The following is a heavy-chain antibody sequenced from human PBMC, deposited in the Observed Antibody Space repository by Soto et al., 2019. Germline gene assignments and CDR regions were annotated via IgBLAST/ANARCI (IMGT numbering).Heavy chain of an antibody. CDR2: IDPSGNGT. J-gene: IGHJ4*02. CDR1: GHTLINYY. D-gene: IGHD3-22*01. Sequence: ASVKVSCKTSGHTLINYYMHWVRQAPGQGLDWLGKIDPSGNGTSYAERFQGRITLTSDTSTKTVYVELSSLRSEDTAIYYCAINYYDSSGYLYWGQGTLVTVSS. V-gene: IGHV1-46*01. CDR3: AINYYDSSGYLY.